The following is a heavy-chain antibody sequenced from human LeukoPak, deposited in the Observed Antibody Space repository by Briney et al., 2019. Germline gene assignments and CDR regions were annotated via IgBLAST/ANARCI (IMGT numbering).Heavy chain of an antibody. J-gene: IGHJ6*03. CDR3: ARVKYSSGWYRDRTPNYYYYYMDV. V-gene: IGHV4-39*07. CDR2: IYYSGST. Sequence: PSETLSLTCTVSGGSISSSSYYWGWIRQPPGKGLEWIGSIYYSGSTYYNPSLKSRVTISVDTSKNQFSLKLSSVTAADTAVYYCARVKYSSGWYRDRTPNYYYYYMDVWGKGTTVTVSS. D-gene: IGHD6-19*01. CDR1: GGSISSSSYY.